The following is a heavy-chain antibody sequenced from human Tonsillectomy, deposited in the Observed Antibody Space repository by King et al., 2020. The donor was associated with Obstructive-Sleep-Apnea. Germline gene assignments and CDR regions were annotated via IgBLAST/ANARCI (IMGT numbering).Heavy chain of an antibody. CDR2: IKSKNDGGTT. D-gene: IGHD2-2*01. Sequence: VQLVESGGGLVKPGGSIRLSCAASGFTFNNAWMNWVRQAPGKGLEWVGRIKSKNDGGTTDYASPVKGRFTISRDDSTNTLYLQMNSLKTEDTAVYYCITETFCNTASCYPGGAFDIWGQGTMVTVSS. J-gene: IGHJ3*02. CDR1: GFTFNNAW. V-gene: IGHV3-15*01. CDR3: ITETFCNTASCYPGGAFDI.